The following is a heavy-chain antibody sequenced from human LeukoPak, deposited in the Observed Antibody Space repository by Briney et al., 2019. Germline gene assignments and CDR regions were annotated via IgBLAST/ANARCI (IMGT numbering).Heavy chain of an antibody. CDR3: ARGDVVVPAATPVFSGMDV. CDR1: GYTFTSNY. D-gene: IGHD2-2*01. V-gene: IGHV1-46*01. CDR2: IYPRDGST. Sequence: ASVKVSCKASGYTFTSNYIHWVRQAPGQGLEWMGMIYPRDGSTSYAQKFQGRVTVTRDTSTSTAYMELSSLRSEDTAVYYCARGDVVVPAATPVFSGMDVRGQGTTVTVSS. J-gene: IGHJ6*02.